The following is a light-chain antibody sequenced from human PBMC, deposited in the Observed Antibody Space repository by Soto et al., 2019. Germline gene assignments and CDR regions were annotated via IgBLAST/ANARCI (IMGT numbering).Light chain of an antibody. Sequence: QSALTQPASVSGSPGQSITISCTGTSSDVGGFNSVSWYQLRPGTAPKLILYDVVDRPSGVSYRFSGSKSGNTASLTISGLQAADEADYFCSSYTSTMTNVCGSGTKLTVL. V-gene: IGLV2-14*03. CDR1: SSDVGGFNS. CDR2: DVV. J-gene: IGLJ1*01. CDR3: SSYTSTMTNV.